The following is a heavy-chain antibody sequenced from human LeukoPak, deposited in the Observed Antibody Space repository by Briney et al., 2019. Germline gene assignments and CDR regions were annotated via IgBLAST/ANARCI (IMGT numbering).Heavy chain of an antibody. J-gene: IGHJ4*02. CDR2: IYYSGST. Sequence: SETLSLTCTVSGGSISSYYWSWIRQPPGKGLEWIGYIYYSGSTNYNPSLESRVTISVDTSKNQFSLKLSSVTAADTAVYYCAAAVAGSVDYWGQGTLVTVSS. V-gene: IGHV4-59*01. CDR1: GGSISSYY. CDR3: AAAVAGSVDY. D-gene: IGHD6-19*01.